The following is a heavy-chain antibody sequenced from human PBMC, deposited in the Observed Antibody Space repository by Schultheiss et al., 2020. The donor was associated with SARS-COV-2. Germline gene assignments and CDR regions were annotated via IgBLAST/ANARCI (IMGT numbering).Heavy chain of an antibody. Sequence: GGSLRLSCAASGFTFSSYWMSWVRQAPGKGLEWVSAISGSGGSTYYADSVKGRFTISRDNSKNTLYLQMNSLRAEDTAVYYCARLGTYYYDNDYWGQGTLVTVSS. CDR1: GFTFSSYW. D-gene: IGHD3-22*01. CDR2: ISGSGGST. J-gene: IGHJ4*02. CDR3: ARLGTYYYDNDY. V-gene: IGHV3-23*01.